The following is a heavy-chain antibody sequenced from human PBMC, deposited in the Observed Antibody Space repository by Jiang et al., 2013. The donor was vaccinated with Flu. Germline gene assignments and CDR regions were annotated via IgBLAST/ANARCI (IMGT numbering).Heavy chain of an antibody. CDR3: ARLPDGSGSFGWFDP. J-gene: IGHJ5*02. Sequence: GPGLVKPSETLSLTCIVSGASISRYHWSWLRQPPGKDLEWIGWTDSSGGTNYNPSLRSRVTISVDTSKTQFSLRLTSVTAADTAIYYCARLPDGSGSFGWFDPWGQGTLVTVSS. D-gene: IGHD3-10*01. CDR2: TDSSGGT. V-gene: IGHV4-59*01. CDR1: GASISRYH.